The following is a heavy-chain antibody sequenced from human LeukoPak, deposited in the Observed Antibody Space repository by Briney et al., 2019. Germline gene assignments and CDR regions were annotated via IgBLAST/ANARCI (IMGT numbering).Heavy chain of an antibody. CDR1: GGSISSGDYY. CDR2: IYYSGST. D-gene: IGHD6-13*01. J-gene: IGHJ6*03. Sequence: SETLSLTCTVSGGSISSGDYYWRWLRQPPGKGLEWIGYIYYSGSTYYNPSLKSRVTISVDTSKNQFSLKLSSVTAADTAVYYCARADSSSWENNYYYYYYMDVWGKGTTVTVSS. CDR3: ARADSSSWENNYYYYYYMDV. V-gene: IGHV4-30-4*08.